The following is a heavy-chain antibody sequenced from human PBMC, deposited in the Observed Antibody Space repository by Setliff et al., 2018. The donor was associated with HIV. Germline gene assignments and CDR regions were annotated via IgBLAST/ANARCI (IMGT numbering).Heavy chain of an antibody. J-gene: IGHJ3*02. CDR1: SGSISSGGYF. CDR2: IYYTGST. CDR3: AKLSRLTSLRNAFDI. D-gene: IGHD3-10*01. Sequence: SETLSLTCTVSSGSISSGGYFWGWIRQHPGKGLEWIGCIYYTGSTYYNPSLKSRVTISIDTSKNQFSLNLSSVTAADSAVYYCAKLSRLTSLRNAFDIWGQGAVVTVS. V-gene: IGHV4-31*03.